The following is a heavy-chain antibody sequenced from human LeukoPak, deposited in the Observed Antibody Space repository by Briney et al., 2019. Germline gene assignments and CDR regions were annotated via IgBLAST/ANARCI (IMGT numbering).Heavy chain of an antibody. CDR1: GGSIGTYY. J-gene: IGHJ4*02. CDR3: ARDLSHSGWYQEGY. CDR2: TYTSGST. V-gene: IGHV4-4*07. D-gene: IGHD6-19*01. Sequence: SETLSLTCTVSGGSIGTYYWSWIRQPAGKGLEWIGRTYTSGSTNYNPSLKSRVTMSVDTSKNQFSLKLTSVTAADTAVYYCARDLSHSGWYQEGYWGQGTLVTVSS.